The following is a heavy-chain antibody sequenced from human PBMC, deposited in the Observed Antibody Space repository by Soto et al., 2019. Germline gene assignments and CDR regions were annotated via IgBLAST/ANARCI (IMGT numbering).Heavy chain of an antibody. CDR3: ARLEGLATISYYFDF. CDR2: ISYRGNA. V-gene: IGHV4-39*01. D-gene: IGHD2-21*01. CDR1: DDSINSDKYY. Sequence: QLQLQESGPGLVKPSETLSLTCSVSDDSINSDKYYWGWIRQPPRNGLEWIGSISYRGNAYYNPPLHTRVTISLDKSMIQFSLKLNTVNAADSAVYFCARLEGLATISYYFDFWGPGALVTLSS. J-gene: IGHJ4*02.